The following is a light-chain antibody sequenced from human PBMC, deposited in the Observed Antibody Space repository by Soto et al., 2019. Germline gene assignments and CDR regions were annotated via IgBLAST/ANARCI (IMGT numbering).Light chain of an antibody. Sequence: QSALTQPASVSGSPGQSITISCTGTSSDVGGYKFVSWYQQHPGKAPKLMIYEVSNRPSGVSSRFSGSKSGNSASLTISGLQADDAADYYGGSYTGSIYVFGPGTQLTVL. J-gene: IGLJ7*01. CDR1: SSDVGGYKF. CDR2: EVS. CDR3: GSYTGSIYV. V-gene: IGLV2-14*01.